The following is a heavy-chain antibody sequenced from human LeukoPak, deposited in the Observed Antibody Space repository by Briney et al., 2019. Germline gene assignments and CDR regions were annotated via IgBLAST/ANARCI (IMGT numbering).Heavy chain of an antibody. CDR2: IYPGDSDT. Sequence: GESLKISCKGSGFSFTSYWVGWVRQMPGKGLEWMGIIYPGDSDTRYSPSFQGQVTISADKSISTAYLQWSSLKASDTAMYYCARFQTTGGGYFDYWGQGTLVTVSS. J-gene: IGHJ4*02. CDR3: ARFQTTGGGYFDY. D-gene: IGHD4-17*01. V-gene: IGHV5-51*01. CDR1: GFSFTSYW.